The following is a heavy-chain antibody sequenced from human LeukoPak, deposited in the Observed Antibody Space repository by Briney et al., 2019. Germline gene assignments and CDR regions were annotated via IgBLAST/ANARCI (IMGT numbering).Heavy chain of an antibody. CDR1: GGSISSDY. CDR3: ARLASLSTIAHRGRTWVDP. J-gene: IGHJ5*02. V-gene: IGHV4-59*01. Sequence: PSETLSLTCTVSGGSISSDYWSWIRQPPGKGLEWIGYIYYSGSTNCNPSLESRVTISVDTSKNQFSLKLSSVTAADTAVYYCARLASLSTIAHRGRTWVDPWGQGTLVTVSS. CDR2: IYYSGST. D-gene: IGHD4/OR15-4a*01.